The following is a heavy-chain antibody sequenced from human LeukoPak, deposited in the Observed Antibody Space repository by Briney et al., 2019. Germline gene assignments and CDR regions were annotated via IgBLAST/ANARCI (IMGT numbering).Heavy chain of an antibody. D-gene: IGHD2-15*01. CDR1: GGSISSGGYY. Sequence: SQTLSLTCTVSGGSISSGGYYWSWIRQPPGKGLEWIGYIYHSGSTYYNPSLKSRVTISVDRSKNQFSLKLSSVTAADTAVYYCAGVRRRILDYWGQGTLVTVSS. CDR3: AGVRRRILDY. CDR2: IYHSGST. V-gene: IGHV4-30-2*01. J-gene: IGHJ4*02.